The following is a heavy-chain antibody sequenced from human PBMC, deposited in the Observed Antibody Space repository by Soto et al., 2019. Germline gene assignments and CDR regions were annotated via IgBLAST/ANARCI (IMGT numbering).Heavy chain of an antibody. V-gene: IGHV3-74*01. CDR2: INGDGSTT. J-gene: IGHJ3*02. Sequence: EVQLVESGGALVQPGGSLRLSCAVSGFTLRNYYMHWARQAPGKGLVWVSHINGDGSTTDYADSVKGRFTISRDNAKNTLYLQMNSLRAEDTAVYYCARGGVPAALDIWGEGTMVPVSS. CDR1: GFTLRNYY. D-gene: IGHD3-10*01. CDR3: ARGGVPAALDI.